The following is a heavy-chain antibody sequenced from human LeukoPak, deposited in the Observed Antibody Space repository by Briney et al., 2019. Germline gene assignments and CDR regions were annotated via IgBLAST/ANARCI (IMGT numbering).Heavy chain of an antibody. Sequence: PGGSLRLSCAASGFTFTDYYMSWIRQAPGKGVEWVSYITDSSSYTNYADSVKGRFTISRDNAKNSLYLQMNSLRAEDTAVYYCARANDLIDYWGQGTLVTVSS. J-gene: IGHJ4*02. V-gene: IGHV3-11*05. CDR2: ITDSSSYT. CDR3: ARANDLIDY. CDR1: GFTFTDYY.